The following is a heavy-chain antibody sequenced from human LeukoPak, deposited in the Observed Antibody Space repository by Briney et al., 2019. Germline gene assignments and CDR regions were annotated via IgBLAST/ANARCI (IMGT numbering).Heavy chain of an antibody. D-gene: IGHD1-26*01. CDR3: VTDRGGSYDY. CDR1: GASISSFY. Sequence: LETLSLTCTVSGASISSFYWSWIRQPAGKGLEWIGRIYTSGGTNYNPSLKSRVTMSIDTSKNQFSLKLYSVTAADTAVYYCVTDRGGSYDYWGQGILVTVSS. J-gene: IGHJ4*02. V-gene: IGHV4-4*07. CDR2: IYTSGGT.